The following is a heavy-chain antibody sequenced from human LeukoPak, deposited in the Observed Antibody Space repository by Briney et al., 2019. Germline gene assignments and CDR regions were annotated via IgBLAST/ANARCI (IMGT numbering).Heavy chain of an antibody. V-gene: IGHV4-59*11. CDR1: GGSISSHY. Sequence: SETLSLTCTVSGGSISSHYWSWIRQPPGKGLEWIGYISSIGRTNYNPSLKSRVTISVDTSKNQFSLKLTSVTAADTAVYFCARDPTTVTKGLDIWGQGTMVTVSS. CDR3: ARDPTTVTKGLDI. CDR2: ISSIGRT. D-gene: IGHD4-17*01. J-gene: IGHJ3*02.